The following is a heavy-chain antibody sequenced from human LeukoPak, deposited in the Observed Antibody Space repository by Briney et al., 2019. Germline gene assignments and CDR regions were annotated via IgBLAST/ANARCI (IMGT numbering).Heavy chain of an antibody. CDR1: GGSISSGGYY. CDR3: ASFQGGTTTFDY. Sequence: PSETLSLTCTVSGGSISSGGYYWSWIRQPPGKGLEWIGYIYHSGSTYYNPSLKSRVTISVDRSKNQFSLKLSSVTAADTAVYYCASFQGGTTTFDYWGQGTLVTVSS. CDR2: IYHSGST. J-gene: IGHJ4*02. V-gene: IGHV4-30-2*02. D-gene: IGHD2/OR15-2a*01.